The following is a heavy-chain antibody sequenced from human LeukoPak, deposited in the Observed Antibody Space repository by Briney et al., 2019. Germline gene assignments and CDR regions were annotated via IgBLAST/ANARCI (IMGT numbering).Heavy chain of an antibody. J-gene: IGHJ4*02. V-gene: IGHV4-39*07. Sequence: SETLSLTCTVSGGSISSSSYYWGWIRQPPGKGLEWIGSIYYSGSTYYNPSLKSRITISMDTSKNQFSLNLSSVTAADTAVYYCARDYYDSSGYYNFDYWGQGTLVTVSS. CDR3: ARDYYDSSGYYNFDY. CDR2: IYYSGST. D-gene: IGHD3-22*01. CDR1: GGSISSSSYY.